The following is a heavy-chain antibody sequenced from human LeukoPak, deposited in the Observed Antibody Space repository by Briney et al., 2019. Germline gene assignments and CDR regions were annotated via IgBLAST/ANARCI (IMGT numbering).Heavy chain of an antibody. Sequence: PSETLSLTCTVSGGSNSSTSYYWGWIRQPPGRGLEWIGSIYKSGSTYYYPSLKSRVTISVDTSKNQFSLKLSSVTAADTAVYYCARHGGSTGFDPFDYWGQGALVTVSS. V-gene: IGHV4-39*01. CDR3: ARHGGSTGFDPFDY. D-gene: IGHD5-12*01. CDR2: IYKSGST. CDR1: GGSNSSTSYY. J-gene: IGHJ4*02.